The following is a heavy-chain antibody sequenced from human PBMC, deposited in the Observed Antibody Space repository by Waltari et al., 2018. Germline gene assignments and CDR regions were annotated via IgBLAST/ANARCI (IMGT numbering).Heavy chain of an antibody. CDR2: INQSGST. D-gene: IGHD4-17*01. Sequence: QVQLQQWGAGLLKPSETLSLTCAVYGGSFSGYYWSWIRQPPGKGLEWVGEINQSGSTNYTPPLKRRVTISVDTSKNQFSLKLSSVTAADTAVYYCARSSDYGDYLFDYWGQGTLVTVSS. CDR1: GGSFSGYY. V-gene: IGHV4-34*01. J-gene: IGHJ4*02. CDR3: ARSSDYGDYLFDY.